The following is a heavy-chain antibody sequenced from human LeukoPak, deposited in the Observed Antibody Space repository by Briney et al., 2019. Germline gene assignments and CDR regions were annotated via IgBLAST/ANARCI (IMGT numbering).Heavy chain of an antibody. D-gene: IGHD2-2*01. CDR1: GFTSSSYV. J-gene: IGHJ4*02. CDR2: VSGSGGST. Sequence: GGSLRLSCAASGFTSSSYVMSWVRQAPGKGLEWVSAVSGSGGSTYYADSVKGRFTISRDNSKNTLYLQMNSLRAEDTAVYYCARGSPTYGYCSSTSCYALDYWGQGTLVTVSS. CDR3: ARGSPTYGYCSSTSCYALDY. V-gene: IGHV3-23*01.